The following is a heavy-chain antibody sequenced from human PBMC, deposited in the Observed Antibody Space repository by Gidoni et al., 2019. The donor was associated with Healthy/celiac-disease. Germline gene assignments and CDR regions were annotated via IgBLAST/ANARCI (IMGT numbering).Heavy chain of an antibody. J-gene: IGHJ5*02. D-gene: IGHD3-3*01. CDR2: INPNSGGT. V-gene: IGHV1-2*02. CDR1: GYTFTGYY. CDR3: ARDKATIFGVVTNWFDP. Sequence: QVQLVQSGAEVKKPGASVKVSCKASGYTFTGYYLHWVRQAPGQGLEWMGWINPNSGGTNYAQKFQGRVTMTRDTSISTAYMELSRLRSDDTAVYYCARDKATIFGVVTNWFDPWGQGTLVTVSS.